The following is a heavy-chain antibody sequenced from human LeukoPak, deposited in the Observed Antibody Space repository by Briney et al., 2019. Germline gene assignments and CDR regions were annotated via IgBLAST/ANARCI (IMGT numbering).Heavy chain of an antibody. CDR1: GYTFTGYY. J-gene: IGHJ3*02. CDR3: AREMGSGSYYEDAFDI. D-gene: IGHD1-26*01. CDR2: ISAYNGNT. V-gene: IGHV1-18*04. Sequence: GASVKVSCKASGYTFTGYYMHWVRQAPGQGLEWMGWISAYNGNTNYAQKLQGRVTMTTDTSTSTAYMELRSLRSDDTAVYYCAREMGSGSYYEDAFDIWGQGTMVTVSS.